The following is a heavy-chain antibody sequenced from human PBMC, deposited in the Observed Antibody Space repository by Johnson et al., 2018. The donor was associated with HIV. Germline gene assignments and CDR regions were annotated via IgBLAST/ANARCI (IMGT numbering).Heavy chain of an antibody. J-gene: IGHJ3*02. V-gene: IGHV3-7*01. D-gene: IGHD3-22*01. CDR1: GFTFSSYA. Sequence: EMQLVESGGGLVQPGGSLRLSCADSGFTFSSYAMHWVRQAPGKGLEWVANIKQDGSEKHYVDSVKGRFTISRDNAKNSLYLQMNSLRAEDTAVYYCARDPELDYFDNRAFDIWGQGTMVTVSS. CDR3: ARDPELDYFDNRAFDI. CDR2: IKQDGSEK.